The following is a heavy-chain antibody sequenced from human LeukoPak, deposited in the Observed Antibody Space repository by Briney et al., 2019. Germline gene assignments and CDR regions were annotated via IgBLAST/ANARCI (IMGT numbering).Heavy chain of an antibody. CDR1: GSTFSSYW. Sequence: GGSLRLSCAASGSTFSSYWMHWVRQAPGKGLVWVSRINSDGSSTSYADSVKGRFTISRDNAKNTLYLQMNSLRAEDTAVYYCARDTGTYYYGSGSYLFDHWGQGTLVTVSS. CDR3: ARDTGTYYYGSGSYLFDH. J-gene: IGHJ4*02. V-gene: IGHV3-74*01. CDR2: INSDGSST. D-gene: IGHD3-10*01.